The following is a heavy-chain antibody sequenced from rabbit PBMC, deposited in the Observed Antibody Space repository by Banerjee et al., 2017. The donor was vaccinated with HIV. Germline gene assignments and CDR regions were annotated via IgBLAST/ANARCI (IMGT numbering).Heavy chain of an antibody. CDR3: GRDRGVGYDLNL. V-gene: IGHV1S40*01. CDR1: GFSFSSSYD. CDR2: IYGGDSNNT. Sequence: QSLEESGGDLVKPEGSLTLTCTASGFSFSSSYDIYWVRQAPGKGPEWIACIYGGDSNNTDYASWAKGRFTISKTSSTTVTLQMTSLTDADTATYFCGRDRGVGYDLNLWGPGTLVTVS. J-gene: IGHJ4*01. D-gene: IGHD6-1*01.